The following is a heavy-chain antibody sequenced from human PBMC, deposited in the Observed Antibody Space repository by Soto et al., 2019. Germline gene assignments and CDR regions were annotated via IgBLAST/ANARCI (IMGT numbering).Heavy chain of an antibody. J-gene: IGHJ6*02. V-gene: IGHV1-18*01. CDR1: GYTFTSYG. CDR3: AREGYYDSSGYSYYYYYGMDV. Sequence: QVQLVQSGAEVKKPGASVKVSCKASGYTFTSYGISWVRQAPGQGLEGMGWISAYNGNTNYAQKLQGRVTMTTDTSTSTAYMELRSLRSDDTAVYYCAREGYYDSSGYSYYYYYGMDVWGQGTTVTVSS. CDR2: ISAYNGNT. D-gene: IGHD3-22*01.